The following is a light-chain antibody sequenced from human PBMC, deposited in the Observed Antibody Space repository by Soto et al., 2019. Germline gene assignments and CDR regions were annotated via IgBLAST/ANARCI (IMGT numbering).Light chain of an antibody. CDR2: VAS. Sequence: EIVLSQSPATLSVSPGERATLSCRASQSVNQKLGWYQQKPGQAPRLLIYVASYRATGIPARFSGSGSGTEYTLTISNLQAEDFAVYYCQQFNNWPHTFGQGTSLEIK. J-gene: IGKJ2*01. CDR1: QSVNQK. CDR3: QQFNNWPHT. V-gene: IGKV3-15*01.